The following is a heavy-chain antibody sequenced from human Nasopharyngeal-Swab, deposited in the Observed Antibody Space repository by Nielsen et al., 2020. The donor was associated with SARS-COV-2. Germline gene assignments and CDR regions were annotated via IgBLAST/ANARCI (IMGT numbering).Heavy chain of an antibody. D-gene: IGHD4-17*01. Sequence: WIRQPPGKGLEWVSYISSSSSTIYYADSVKGRFTISRDNAKNSLYLQMNSLRDEDTAVYYCARGPDGDYVGSNWFDPWGQGTLVTVSS. V-gene: IGHV3-48*02. J-gene: IGHJ5*02. CDR2: ISSSSSTI. CDR3: ARGPDGDYVGSNWFDP.